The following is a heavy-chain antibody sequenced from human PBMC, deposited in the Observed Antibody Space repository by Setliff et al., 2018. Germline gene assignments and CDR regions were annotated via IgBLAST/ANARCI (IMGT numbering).Heavy chain of an antibody. CDR2: IWNDGSTK. CDR3: ARNWATAQHYYYGMDV. Sequence: PGGSLRLSCVASGFTFSNYGMHWVRQAPGKGLEWVALIWNDGSTKFYGDSVKGRFTISRDNSDNTLYLQMNSLRAEDTAVYYCARNWATAQHYYYGMDVWGQGTTVTVSS. CDR1: GFTFSNYG. J-gene: IGHJ6*02. V-gene: IGHV3-33*01. D-gene: IGHD2-21*02.